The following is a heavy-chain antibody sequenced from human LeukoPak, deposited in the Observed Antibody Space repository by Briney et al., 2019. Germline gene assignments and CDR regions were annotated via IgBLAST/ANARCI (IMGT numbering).Heavy chain of an antibody. CDR3: ARVGDYYDSSGYYFQDYYYYMDV. CDR2: ISASNGNK. V-gene: IGHV1-18*01. CDR1: GYTFTSYG. J-gene: IGHJ6*03. Sequence: ASVKVSCKASGYTFTSYGVSWVRQAPGQGLEWVGWISASNGNKTYAQKLQGRVTMTTDTSTSTAYMELRSLRSDDTAVYYCARVGDYYDSSGYYFQDYYYYMDVWGKGTTVTVSS. D-gene: IGHD3-22*01.